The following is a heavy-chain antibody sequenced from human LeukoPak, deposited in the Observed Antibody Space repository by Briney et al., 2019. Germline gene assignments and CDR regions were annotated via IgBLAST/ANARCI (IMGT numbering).Heavy chain of an antibody. Sequence: GESLKISCKGSGYSFTTYWIGWVRQMPGKGLEWMGIIYPGDSDTRYSPSFQGQVTISADKSISTAYLQWSSLKASDTAMYYCARRELLRGGAFDIWGQGTMVTVSS. CDR2: IYPGDSDT. J-gene: IGHJ3*02. CDR1: GYSFTTYW. D-gene: IGHD1-26*01. CDR3: ARRELLRGGAFDI. V-gene: IGHV5-51*01.